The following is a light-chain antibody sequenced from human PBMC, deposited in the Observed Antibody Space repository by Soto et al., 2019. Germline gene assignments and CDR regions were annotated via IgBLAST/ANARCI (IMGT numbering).Light chain of an antibody. Sequence: DIQMTQSPSTLSASVGDRVTITCRASQSISSWLAWYQQKPGKAPKLLIYDASSLESGVPSRFSGSGSGTEFTLTFSSLQPDDFATYYCQQYNSYSLFGGGTKVEIK. CDR3: QQYNSYSL. V-gene: IGKV1-5*01. CDR1: QSISSW. CDR2: DAS. J-gene: IGKJ4*01.